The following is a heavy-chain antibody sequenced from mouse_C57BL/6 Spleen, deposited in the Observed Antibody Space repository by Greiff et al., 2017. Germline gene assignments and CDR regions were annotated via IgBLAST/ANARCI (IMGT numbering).Heavy chain of an antibody. CDR2: INPSSGYT. D-gene: IGHD1-1*01. J-gene: IGHJ2*01. V-gene: IGHV1-7*01. CDR1: GYTFTSYW. Sequence: QVQLKQSGAELAKPGASVKLSCKASGYTFTSYWMHWVKQRPGKGLEWIGYINPSSGYTKYNQKFKDKATLTADKSSSTAYMQLSSLTYEDSAVYYCAVITTVVATDYWGQGTTLTVSS. CDR3: AVITTVVATDY.